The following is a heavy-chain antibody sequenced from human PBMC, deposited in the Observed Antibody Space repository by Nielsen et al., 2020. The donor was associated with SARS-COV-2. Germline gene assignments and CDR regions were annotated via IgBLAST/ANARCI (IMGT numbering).Heavy chain of an antibody. D-gene: IGHD3-3*01. CDR2: IKHDGSEK. V-gene: IGHV3-7*01. J-gene: IGHJ4*02. Sequence: GESLKISCVGSGFTFSSYGMTWFRQAPGKGREWVANIKHDGSEKYYVDSVKGRFTISRDNAKSSLSLQMNSLTAEDTAVYYCARVAFWSGYDYWGQGTLVTVSS. CDR3: ARVAFWSGYDY. CDR1: GFTFSSYG.